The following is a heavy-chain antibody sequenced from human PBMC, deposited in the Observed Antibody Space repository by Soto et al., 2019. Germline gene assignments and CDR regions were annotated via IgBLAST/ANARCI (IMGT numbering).Heavy chain of an antibody. Sequence: ASVKVSCKASGYTFTSYYIHWVRQAPVQGLEWMGIINPSGGSTSYAQKFQGRVTMTRDTSTSTVYMELSSLRSEDTAVYYCARLKIGSWYSGAFDIWGQGTMVTVS. CDR3: ARLKIGSWYSGAFDI. CDR1: GYTFTSYY. CDR2: INPSGGST. V-gene: IGHV1-46*01. D-gene: IGHD6-13*01. J-gene: IGHJ3*02.